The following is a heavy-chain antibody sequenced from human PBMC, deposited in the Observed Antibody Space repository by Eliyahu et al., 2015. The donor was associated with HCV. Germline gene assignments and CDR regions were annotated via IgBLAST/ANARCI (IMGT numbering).Heavy chain of an antibody. J-gene: IGHJ3*02. CDR3: ARDGSGSYMWI. D-gene: IGHD1-26*01. CDR2: IIPILGIA. CDR1: GGTFSSYA. V-gene: IGHV1-69*04. Sequence: SGGTFSSYAISWVRQAPGQGLEWMGRIIPILGIANYAQKFQGRVTITADKSTSTAYMELSSLRSEDTAVYYCARDGSGSYMWIWGQGTMVTVSS.